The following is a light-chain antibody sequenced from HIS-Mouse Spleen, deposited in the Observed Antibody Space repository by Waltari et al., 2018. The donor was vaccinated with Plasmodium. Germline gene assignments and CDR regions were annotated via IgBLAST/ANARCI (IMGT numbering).Light chain of an antibody. CDR1: KMGANY. J-gene: IGLJ2*01. CDR3: QAWDSSTAVV. V-gene: IGLV3-1*01. Sequence: SYELTQPPSVSVSPGQTASIPCPGEKMGANYPCWYQKKPGQSPVLVSYQDSKRPSGIPERFSGSNSGNTATLTISGTQAMDEADYYCQAWDSSTAVVFGGGTKLTVL. CDR2: QDS.